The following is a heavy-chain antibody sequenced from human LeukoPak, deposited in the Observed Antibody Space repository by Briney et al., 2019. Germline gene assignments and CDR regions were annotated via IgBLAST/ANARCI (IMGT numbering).Heavy chain of an antibody. V-gene: IGHV3-15*01. CDR1: GFTFSNAW. J-gene: IGHJ3*02. CDR3: TTDPIAVAGTSFDI. D-gene: IGHD6-19*01. CDR2: IKSKTDGGTT. Sequence: GGSLRLSCAASGFTFSNAWMSWVRQAPGKGLEWVGRIKSKTDGGTTDYAAPVKGRFTISRDDSENTLYLQMNSLKTEDTAVYYCTTDPIAVAGTSFDIWGQGTMVTVSS.